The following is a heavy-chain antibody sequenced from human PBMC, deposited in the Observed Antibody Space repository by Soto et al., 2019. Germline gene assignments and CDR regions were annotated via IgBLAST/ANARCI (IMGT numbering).Heavy chain of an antibody. D-gene: IGHD2-2*01. V-gene: IGHV3-30*03. CDR2: ISYDGSNI. Sequence: IIQAPGKGLEWVAVISYDGSNIYYGDSVKGRFTICRDNSKNTVYLQMNSLRPEDTAIYYCAIYTSHSHGPYWGQGTLVTVSS. J-gene: IGHJ4*02. CDR3: AIYTSHSHGPY.